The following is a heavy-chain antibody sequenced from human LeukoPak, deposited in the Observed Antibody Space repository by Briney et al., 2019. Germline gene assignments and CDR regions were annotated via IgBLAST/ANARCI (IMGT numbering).Heavy chain of an antibody. CDR3: ARDLRKGKYFDY. J-gene: IGHJ4*02. V-gene: IGHV3-33*05. Sequence: PGGSLRLSCAAFGFTFSTYGMHWVRQAPGKGLEWVAIILYDGSNTYYADSVKGRFTISRDNSKNTLYLQMSSLRAEDTAVYYCARDLRKGKYFDYWGQGTLVTVSS. CDR1: GFTFSTYG. CDR2: ILYDGSNT.